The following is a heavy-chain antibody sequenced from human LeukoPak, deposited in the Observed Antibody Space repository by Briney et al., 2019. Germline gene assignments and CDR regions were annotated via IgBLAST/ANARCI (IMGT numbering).Heavy chain of an antibody. Sequence: SQTLSLTCAVSGGSISSGGYSWSWIRQPPGKGLEWIGYIYHSGSTYYNPSLKSRVTISVDRSKNQFSLKLSSVTAADTAVYYCARHEIVRGSFFDYWGQGTLVTVSS. CDR2: IYHSGST. CDR3: ARHEIVRGSFFDY. CDR1: GGSISSGGYS. D-gene: IGHD2/OR15-2a*01. V-gene: IGHV4-30-2*01. J-gene: IGHJ4*02.